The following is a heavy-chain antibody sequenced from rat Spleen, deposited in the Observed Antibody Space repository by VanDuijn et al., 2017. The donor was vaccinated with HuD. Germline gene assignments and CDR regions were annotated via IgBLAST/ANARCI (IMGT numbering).Heavy chain of an antibody. CDR3: ARRHYGYTDYFDY. D-gene: IGHD1-6*01. CDR2: INKDSSTI. Sequence: EVKLVESGGGLVQPGRSLKLSCAASGFNFNDHWMGWVRQAPGKGLEWMGEINKDSSTIKYISSLKDKFTISRDNGQNTLYLHMSKLGAEDTATYYCARRHYGYTDYFDYWGQGVMVTVSS. J-gene: IGHJ2*01. CDR1: GFNFNDHW. V-gene: IGHV4-2*01.